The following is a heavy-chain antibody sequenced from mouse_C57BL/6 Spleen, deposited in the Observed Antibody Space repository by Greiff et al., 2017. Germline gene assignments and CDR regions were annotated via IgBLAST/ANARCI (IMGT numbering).Heavy chain of an antibody. D-gene: IGHD2-1*01. CDR3: TRNYGNSYYYAMDY. V-gene: IGHV6-6*01. J-gene: IGHJ4*01. CDR1: GFTFSDAW. CDR2: IRNKANNHAT. Sequence: EVQLQESGGGLVQPGGSMKLSCAASGFTFSDAWMDWVRQSPEKGLEWVAEIRNKANNHATYYAESVKGRFTISRDDSKSSVYLQMNSLRAEDTGIYYCTRNYGNSYYYAMDYWGQGTSVTVSS.